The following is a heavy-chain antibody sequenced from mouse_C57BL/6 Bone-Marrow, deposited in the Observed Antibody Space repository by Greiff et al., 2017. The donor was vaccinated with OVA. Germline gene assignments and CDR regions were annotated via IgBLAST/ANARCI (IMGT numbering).Heavy chain of an antibody. CDR2: IDPGNGNT. V-gene: IGHV14-3*01. CDR3: AAYDGSPWFAY. CDR1: GFNIKNSY. J-gene: IGHJ3*01. D-gene: IGHD2-3*01. Sequence: EVQLQQSVAELVRPGASVKLSCTASGFNIKNSYMNWVKQRPEQGLEWIGRIDPGNGNTKYDPKFQGKATLNADTSSNTAYLQLSCLTSDDTAIHSSAAYDGSPWFAYWGQGTLVTVSA.